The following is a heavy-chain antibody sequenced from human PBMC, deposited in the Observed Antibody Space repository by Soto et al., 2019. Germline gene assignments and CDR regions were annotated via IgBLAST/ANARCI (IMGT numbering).Heavy chain of an antibody. Sequence: GASVKVSCTASGYTFTSYGISWVRQAPGQGLEWMGWISAYNGNTNYAQELQGRVTMTTDTSTSTAYMELRSLGSDDTAVYYCATSLLDTYYYDSSGYPTLDYWGQGTLVTVSS. J-gene: IGHJ4*02. CDR3: ATSLLDTYYYDSSGYPTLDY. V-gene: IGHV1-18*01. CDR1: GYTFTSYG. D-gene: IGHD3-22*01. CDR2: ISAYNGNT.